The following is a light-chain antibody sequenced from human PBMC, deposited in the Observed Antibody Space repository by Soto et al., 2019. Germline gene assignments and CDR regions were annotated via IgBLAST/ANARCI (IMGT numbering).Light chain of an antibody. CDR1: QSVSSN. Sequence: EIVMTQSPATLSVSPGERATLSCRASQSVSSNLAWYQQKPGQAPRLLIYGASTRATGIPARFSGSGSGTEFTLTISSLKSEDFAVYYCQQYNNWPVFTFGPGTKVDIK. CDR3: QQYNNWPVFT. J-gene: IGKJ3*01. V-gene: IGKV3-15*01. CDR2: GAS.